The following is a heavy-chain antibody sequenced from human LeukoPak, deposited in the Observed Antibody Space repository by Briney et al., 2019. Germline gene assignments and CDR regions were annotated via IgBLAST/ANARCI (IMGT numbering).Heavy chain of an antibody. CDR3: AKDETDAFDI. J-gene: IGHJ3*02. V-gene: IGHV3-9*01. CDR2: ISWNSGSI. CDR1: GFTFDDYA. Sequence: LSGGSLRLSCAASGFTFDDYAMHWVRQAPGKGLEWVSGISWNSGSIGYADSVKGRFTISRDNAKNSLYLQMNSLRAEDTALYYCAKDETDAFDIWGQGTMVTVSS.